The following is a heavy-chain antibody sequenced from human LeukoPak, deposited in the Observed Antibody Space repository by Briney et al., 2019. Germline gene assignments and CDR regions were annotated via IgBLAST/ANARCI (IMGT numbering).Heavy chain of an antibody. CDR2: ISISSSYI. J-gene: IGHJ4*02. D-gene: IGHD6-13*01. Sequence: GGSLRLSCAASGFTFSSYSMNWVRQAPGKGLEWVSSISISSSYIYYADSVEGRFTISRDNPKNSMYLQMNSLRAEDTAVYYCARGHSAAAGPHDYWGQGTLVTVSS. CDR1: GFTFSSYS. V-gene: IGHV3-21*01. CDR3: ARGHSAAAGPHDY.